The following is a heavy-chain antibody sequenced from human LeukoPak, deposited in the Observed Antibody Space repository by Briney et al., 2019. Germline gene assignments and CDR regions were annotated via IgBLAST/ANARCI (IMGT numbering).Heavy chain of an antibody. CDR1: GFTFSSHA. V-gene: IGHV3-30*04. CDR2: ISYDGSYK. Sequence: GGSLRLSCAASGFTFSSHAMHWVRQAPGKGLEWEAFISYDGSYKYYADSVKGRFTISKDISKNTLYLQMNSLRPEDTAVYYCARVRPSPDYYYGMDVWGKGTTVTVSS. CDR3: ARVRPSPDYYYGMDV. J-gene: IGHJ6*04.